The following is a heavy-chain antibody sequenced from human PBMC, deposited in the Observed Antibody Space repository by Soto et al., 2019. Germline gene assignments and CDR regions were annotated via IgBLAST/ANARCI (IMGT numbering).Heavy chain of an antibody. CDR1: GFTFSSYA. V-gene: IGHV3-23*01. J-gene: IGHJ6*02. CDR2: ISGGGDGT. D-gene: IGHD5-18*01. CDR3: AKGIEVWGAYGIDV. Sequence: EVQLLEAGGGLIQPGGSLRLSCAASGFTFSSYALSWVRQAPGKGLKWVSAISGGGDGTYYADSAKGRFTISRDKSKKTLYLQMNSLRVDDTAVYYCAKGIEVWGAYGIDVWGQGTTVTVSS.